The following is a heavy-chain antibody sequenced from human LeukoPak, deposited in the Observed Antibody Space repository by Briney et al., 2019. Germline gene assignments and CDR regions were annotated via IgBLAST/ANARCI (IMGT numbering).Heavy chain of an antibody. CDR1: GYTFSSYG. D-gene: IGHD5-24*01. V-gene: IGHV1-18*01. J-gene: IGHJ4*02. Sequence: ASVNLSCTASGYTFSSYGISWVRQAPGQGLEWMGWISPYNSNTYYPQNLPGSVTMTTDKSTSTTYMELRSLRSDDTAVYYCAIPFVLDGYDLYYFDYWGQGTLVTVSS. CDR3: AIPFVLDGYDLYYFDY. CDR2: ISPYNSNT.